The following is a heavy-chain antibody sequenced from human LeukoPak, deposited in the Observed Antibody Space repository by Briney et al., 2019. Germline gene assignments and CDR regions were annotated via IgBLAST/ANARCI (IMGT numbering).Heavy chain of an antibody. CDR1: GYTFTSYD. Sequence: ASVKVSCKASGYTFTSYDINWVRQATGQGLEWMGWMNSNSGNTGYAQKFQGRVTMTRNTSISTAYMELSSLRSEDTAVYYCARATGGTIFGVVIGHYYYYMDVWGKGTTVTVSS. CDR2: MNSNSGNT. V-gene: IGHV1-8*02. D-gene: IGHD3-3*01. J-gene: IGHJ6*03. CDR3: ARATGGTIFGVVIGHYYYYMDV.